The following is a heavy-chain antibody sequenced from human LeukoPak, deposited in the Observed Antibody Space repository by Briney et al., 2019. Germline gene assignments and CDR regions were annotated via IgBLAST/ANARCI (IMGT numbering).Heavy chain of an antibody. CDR3: ARLNCSGGSCYSVDH. V-gene: IGHV4-31*03. Sequence: SETLSLTCTVSGGSISSGAYYWSWIRQHPGKGLEWIGYIYYSGSTYSTPSLKSRITISVDTYKNQFSLKLSSVTAADTAVYYCARLNCSGGSCYSVDHWGQGTLVTVSS. CDR2: IYYSGST. CDR1: GGSISSGAYY. D-gene: IGHD2-15*01. J-gene: IGHJ5*02.